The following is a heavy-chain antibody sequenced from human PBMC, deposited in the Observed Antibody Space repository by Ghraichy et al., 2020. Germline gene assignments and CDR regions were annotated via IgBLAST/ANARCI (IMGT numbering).Heavy chain of an antibody. CDR2: IRSKANGYAT. CDR1: GFTFIDSA. CDR3: TRHVDQLKSW. V-gene: IGHV3-73*01. J-gene: IGHJ4*02. D-gene: IGHD2-2*01. Sequence: LSLTCAASGFTFIDSAMHWVRQASGKGLECIAHIRSKANGYATAYAESVKGRFTISRDDSRNTAYLQMNSLKIEDTAVYYCTRHVDQLKSWWGQGTLVTVSS.